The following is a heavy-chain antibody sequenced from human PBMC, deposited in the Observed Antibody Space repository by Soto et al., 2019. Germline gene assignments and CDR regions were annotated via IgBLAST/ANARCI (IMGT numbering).Heavy chain of an antibody. J-gene: IGHJ6*02. CDR2: INPNSGGT. Sequence: GASVKVSCKASGYTFTGYYMHWVRQAPGQGLEWMGWINPNSGGTNYAQKFQGWVTMTRDTSISTAYMELSRLRSDDTAVYYCARGFEYSSSGPQIYYYYYGMDVWGQGTTVTVSS. CDR3: ARGFEYSSSGPQIYYYYYGMDV. V-gene: IGHV1-2*04. D-gene: IGHD6-6*01. CDR1: GYTFTGYY.